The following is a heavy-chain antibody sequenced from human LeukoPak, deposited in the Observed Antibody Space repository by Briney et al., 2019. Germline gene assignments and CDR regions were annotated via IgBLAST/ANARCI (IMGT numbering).Heavy chain of an antibody. V-gene: IGHV3-30-3*01. CDR2: ISYDGSNK. J-gene: IGHJ4*02. CDR3: AREIAAAGSYFDY. D-gene: IGHD6-13*01. CDR1: GFTFSSYA. Sequence: PGGSLRLSCAASGFTFSSYAMHWVRQAPGKGLEWVAVISYDGSNKYYADSVKGRFTISRDNSKNTLYPQMNSLRAEDTAVYYCAREIAAAGSYFDYWGQGTLVTVSS.